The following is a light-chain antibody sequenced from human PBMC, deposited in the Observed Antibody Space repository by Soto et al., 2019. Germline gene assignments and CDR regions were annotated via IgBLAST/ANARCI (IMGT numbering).Light chain of an antibody. Sequence: DIQMTQSPSTLSSSVGDRVTITCRASQPINIYLNWYQHKPGKAPKLLIYAASSLQSGVPSRLSGSGSGADFTLTISSLQPEDFATYYCQQSYSAPTFGGGTKVDIK. CDR2: AAS. CDR1: QPINIY. CDR3: QQSYSAPT. J-gene: IGKJ4*01. V-gene: IGKV1-39*01.